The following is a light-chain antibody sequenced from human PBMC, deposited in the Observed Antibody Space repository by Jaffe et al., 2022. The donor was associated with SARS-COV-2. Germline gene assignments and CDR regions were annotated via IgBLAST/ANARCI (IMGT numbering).Light chain of an antibody. CDR3: QHYANLPYT. Sequence: DIQLTQSPSSLSASVGDRVTITCQASQDINNYLNWYQQRPGEAPKLLISGASNLETGVPSRFGGGASGTDFIFTIYSLQPEDIATYYCQHYANLPYTFGQGTKLEIK. J-gene: IGKJ2*01. CDR2: GAS. CDR1: QDINNY. V-gene: IGKV1-33*01.